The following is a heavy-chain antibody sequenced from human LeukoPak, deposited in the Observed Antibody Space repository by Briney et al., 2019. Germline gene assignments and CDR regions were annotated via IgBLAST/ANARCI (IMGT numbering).Heavy chain of an antibody. CDR3: ARDSSSYYFDY. J-gene: IGHJ4*02. V-gene: IGHV3-23*01. Sequence: GGSLRLSCAASGFTFSTYAMTWVRQAPGKGLEWVSGINSNGDEIYYADSVRGRFTISRDNSNNALYLQMDSLRAEDTAVYYCARDSSSYYFDYWGQGTLVTVSS. CDR2: INSNGDEI. CDR1: GFTFSTYA. D-gene: IGHD6-6*01.